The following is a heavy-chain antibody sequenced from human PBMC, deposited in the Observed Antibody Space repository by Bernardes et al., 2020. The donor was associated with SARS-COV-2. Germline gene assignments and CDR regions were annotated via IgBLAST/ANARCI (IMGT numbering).Heavy chain of an antibody. Sequence: SETLSLTCTVSGGSISSYYWSWIRQPPGKGLEWSGYIYYSGSTNYNPSLKSRVTISVDTSKNQFSLKLSSVTAADTAVYYCARLGLGYCSSTSCYRAFDIWGQGTMVTVSS. CDR1: GGSISSYY. CDR3: ARLGLGYCSSTSCYRAFDI. CDR2: IYYSGST. J-gene: IGHJ3*02. V-gene: IGHV4-59*08. D-gene: IGHD2-2*01.